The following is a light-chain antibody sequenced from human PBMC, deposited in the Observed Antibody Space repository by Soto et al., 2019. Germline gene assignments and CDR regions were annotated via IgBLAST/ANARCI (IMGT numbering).Light chain of an antibody. V-gene: IGLV2-11*01. CDR2: DVS. J-gene: IGLJ1*01. CDR1: SSDVGAYRF. Sequence: QTVLTQPRSVSGSPGQSATISCTGTSSDVGAYRFVSWYQQLPGKAPKVIIYDVSERPSGVPDRFSGSKSDNTASLTISGLQAEDGADYYCCSYAGNNVYVFGTGTKVTVL. CDR3: CSYAGNNVYV.